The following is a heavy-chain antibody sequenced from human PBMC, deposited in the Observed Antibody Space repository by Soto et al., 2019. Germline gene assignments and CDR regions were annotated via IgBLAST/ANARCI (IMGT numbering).Heavy chain of an antibody. CDR3: AKGLGWRVLGDAFDI. Sequence: QVQLVESGGGVVQPGRSLRLSCAASGITFSSYGMHWVRQAPGKGLEWVAVISYDGTNKYYGDSVKGRFSISRDNSKNPLYLQMNSLRAEDTAAYYCAKGLGWRVLGDAFDIWGQGTMVTVSS. CDR2: ISYDGTNK. J-gene: IGHJ3*02. CDR1: GITFSSYG. V-gene: IGHV3-30*18. D-gene: IGHD3-16*01.